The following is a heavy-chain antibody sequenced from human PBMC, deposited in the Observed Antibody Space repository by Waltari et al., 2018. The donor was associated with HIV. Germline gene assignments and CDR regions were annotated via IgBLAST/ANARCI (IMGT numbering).Heavy chain of an antibody. D-gene: IGHD3-3*01. CDR1: VFTFSNAW. J-gene: IGHJ4*02. CDR2: IKTKTDGGTT. V-gene: IGHV3-15*01. CDR3: TTDPGSRYYDFWSGYSTLGY. Sequence: EVQLVESGGGFVKPGGSLRLSCEASVFTFSNAWMSWVRQAPGKGLECDGRIKTKTDGGTTDYAAPVKGRFVVSRDDAKNTLFLQMNSLKTEDTAVYYCTTDPGSRYYDFWSGYSTLGYWGQGTLVTVSS.